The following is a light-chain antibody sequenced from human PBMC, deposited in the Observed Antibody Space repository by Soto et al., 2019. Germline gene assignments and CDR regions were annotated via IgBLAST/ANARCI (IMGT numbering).Light chain of an antibody. Sequence: IVLTQSPATLSLSPGEGATLSCRASQSIGDYVAWFQQKPGQAPWLLIYDGSNRAVGIPARFSGSASGTDSTLTISSLEPEDFAVYYCQQRSAWPLTFGGGTRVEI. CDR3: QQRSAWPLT. J-gene: IGKJ4*01. CDR2: DGS. CDR1: QSIGDY. V-gene: IGKV3-11*01.